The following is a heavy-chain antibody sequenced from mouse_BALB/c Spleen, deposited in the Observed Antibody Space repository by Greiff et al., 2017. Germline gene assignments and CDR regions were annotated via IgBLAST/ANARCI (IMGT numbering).Heavy chain of an antibody. Sequence: EVQLVESGGGLVKPGGSLKLSCAASGFTFSSYAMSWVRQTPEKRLEWVASISSGGSTYYPDSVKGRFTISRDNARNILYLQMSSLRSEDTAMYYCARGLAYYYGSSGFAYWGQGTLVTVSA. CDR3: ARGLAYYYGSSGFAY. J-gene: IGHJ3*01. CDR2: ISSGGST. D-gene: IGHD1-1*01. CDR1: GFTFSSYA. V-gene: IGHV5-6-5*01.